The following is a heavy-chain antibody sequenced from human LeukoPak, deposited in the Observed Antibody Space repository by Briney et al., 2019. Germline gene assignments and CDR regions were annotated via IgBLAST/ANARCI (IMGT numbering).Heavy chain of an antibody. CDR3: ARMGFGAGYYYYMDV. CDR2: IYYSGST. J-gene: IGHJ6*03. V-gene: IGHV4-39*07. D-gene: IGHD3-10*01. CDR1: GGSISSSSYY. Sequence: SETLSLTCTVSGGSISSSSYYWGWIRQPPGKGLERIGSIYYSGSTYYNPSLKSRVTISVDTSKNQFSLKLSSVTAADTAVYYCARMGFGAGYYYYMDVCGKGTTVTVSS.